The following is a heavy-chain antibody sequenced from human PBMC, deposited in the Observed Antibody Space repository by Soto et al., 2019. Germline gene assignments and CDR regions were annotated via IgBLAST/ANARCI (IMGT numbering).Heavy chain of an antibody. CDR1: GGSMSGYY. Sequence: QVQLQESGPGLVKPSETLYLTCTVSGGSMSGYYWSWIRQPPGKGLEWIGCIHYTGSTNYNPSLISRVTISVDTSKNQFSLQLSSVTAADTAVYFCARDHGYSSSWYDYWGQGALVTVAS. V-gene: IGHV4-59*01. CDR3: ARDHGYSSSWYDY. J-gene: IGHJ4*02. D-gene: IGHD6-13*01. CDR2: IHYTGST.